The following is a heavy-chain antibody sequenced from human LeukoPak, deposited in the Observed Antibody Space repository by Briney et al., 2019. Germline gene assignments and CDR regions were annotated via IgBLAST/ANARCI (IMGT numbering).Heavy chain of an antibody. Sequence: PGGSLRLSCAASGFTFSSYGMHWVRQAPGKGLEWVAVIWYDGSNKYYADSVKGRFTISRDNSKNTLYLQMNSLRAEDTAVYYCARHLGPGWHAMDVWGQGTTVTVSS. CDR1: GFTFSSYG. D-gene: IGHD2-15*01. CDR2: IWYDGSNK. V-gene: IGHV3-33*01. CDR3: ARHLGPGWHAMDV. J-gene: IGHJ6*02.